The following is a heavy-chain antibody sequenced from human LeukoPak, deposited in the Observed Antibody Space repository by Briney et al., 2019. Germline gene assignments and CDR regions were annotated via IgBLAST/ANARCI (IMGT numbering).Heavy chain of an antibody. J-gene: IGHJ4*02. CDR3: ARDRRDYYDSSGYYFDY. Sequence: ASVKVSCKASGYTFTGYYMHWVRQAPGHGLEWMGWINPNSGGTNYAQKFQGWVTMTRDTSISTAYMELSRLRSDDTAVYYCARDRRDYYDSSGYYFDYWGQGTLVTVSS. V-gene: IGHV1-2*04. CDR2: INPNSGGT. D-gene: IGHD3-22*01. CDR1: GYTFTGYY.